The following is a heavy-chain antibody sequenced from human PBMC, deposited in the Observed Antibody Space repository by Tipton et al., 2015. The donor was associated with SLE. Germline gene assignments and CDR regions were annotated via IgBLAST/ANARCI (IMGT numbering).Heavy chain of an antibody. CDR2: IYTSGST. J-gene: IGHJ3*02. CDR3: ARDQGPYAFDI. V-gene: IGHV4-61*02. Sequence: TLSLTCTVSGGSISSGSYYWSWIRQPAGKGLEWIGRIYTSGSTNYNPSLKSRVTISVDTSKNQFSLKLSSVTAADTAVYYCARDQGPYAFDIWGQGTMVTVSS. CDR1: GGSISSGSYY.